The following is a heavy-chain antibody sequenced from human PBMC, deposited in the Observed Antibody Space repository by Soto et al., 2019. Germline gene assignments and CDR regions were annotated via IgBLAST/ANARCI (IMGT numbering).Heavy chain of an antibody. CDR2: IYYTGGSP. V-gene: IGHV4-59*08. CDR1: GGSIRTYY. D-gene: IGHD4-17*01. CDR3: ARHRDYGGNSVAFDI. Sequence: PSETLSLTCTVSGGSIRTYYWSWIRQPPGKGLEWIGYIYYTGGSPNYNPSLKSRVAISVDRSKNQFSLKLTSVTAADTAVYYCARHRDYGGNSVAFDIWGQGTMVTVSS. J-gene: IGHJ3*02.